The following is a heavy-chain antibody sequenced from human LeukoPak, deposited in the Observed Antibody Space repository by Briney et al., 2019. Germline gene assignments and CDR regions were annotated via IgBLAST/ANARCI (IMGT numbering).Heavy chain of an antibody. V-gene: IGHV4-39*07. CDR3: ARVTQHYWFGFDY. D-gene: IGHD3-10*01. CDR1: GFIVSNNY. CDR2: IYYSGST. J-gene: IGHJ4*02. Sequence: GSLRLSCAASGFIVSNNYMSWVRQAPGKGLEWIGSIYYSGSTYYNPSLKSRVTISVDTSKNQFSLKLSSVTAADTAVYYCARVTQHYWFGFDYWGQGTLVTVSS.